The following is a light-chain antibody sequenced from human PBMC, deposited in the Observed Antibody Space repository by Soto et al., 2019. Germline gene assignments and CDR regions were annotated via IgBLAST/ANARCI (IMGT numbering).Light chain of an antibody. CDR2: GAS. J-gene: IGKJ1*01. Sequence: DIQMTQSPSSLSASVGDRVTITCRASEDISNYLAWYQQKPGKVPKLLIYGASTLQSGVPSRFSGSGSGTDFTLTISSLQTEDVATYYCQTYNRAPLTFCQGTKVESK. CDR1: EDISNY. V-gene: IGKV1-27*01. CDR3: QTYNRAPLT.